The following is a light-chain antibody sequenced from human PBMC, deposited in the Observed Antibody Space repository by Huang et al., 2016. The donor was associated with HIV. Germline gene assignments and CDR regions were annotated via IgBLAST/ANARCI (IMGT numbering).Light chain of an antibody. CDR1: QSVSSY. CDR2: DAS. Sequence: EIVLTQSPATLSLSPGERVTLSCRASQSVSSYLAWYQQKPGRAPRLLIYDASNRATGIPARFSGSWSGTDFTLTISSLEPEDFAVYYCQQRSNWPRTFGQGTKVEIK. CDR3: QQRSNWPRT. J-gene: IGKJ1*01. V-gene: IGKV3-11*01.